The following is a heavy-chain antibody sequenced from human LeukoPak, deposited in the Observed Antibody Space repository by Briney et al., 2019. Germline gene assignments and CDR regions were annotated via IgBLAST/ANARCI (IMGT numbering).Heavy chain of an antibody. J-gene: IGHJ4*02. Sequence: PSETLSLTCTVSSASITSSPYFWGWIRQSPGKGLEWIGSISYSATTYYNPSLKSRVTISVDTSKNQFSLKLNSVTAADTAVFYCAANSDDYNTLGSSYKVWGQGTLVTVSS. V-gene: IGHV4-39*01. CDR1: SASITSSPYF. CDR2: ISYSATT. CDR3: AANSDDYNTLGSSYKV. D-gene: IGHD3-10*01.